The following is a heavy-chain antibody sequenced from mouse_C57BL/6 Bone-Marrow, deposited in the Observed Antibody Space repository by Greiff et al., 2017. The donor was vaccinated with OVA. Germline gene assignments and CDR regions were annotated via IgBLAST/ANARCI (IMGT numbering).Heavy chain of an antibody. V-gene: IGHV5-6*01. CDR1: GFTFSSYG. J-gene: IGHJ3*01. CDR2: ISSGGSYT. CDR3: ARPQTAQAPFAY. Sequence: EVMLVESGGDLVKPGGSLKLSCAASGFTFSSYGMSWVRQTPDKRLEWVATISSGGSYTYYPDSVKGRFTISIDNAKNTLYLQMSSLKSEDTAMYYCARPQTAQAPFAYWGQGTLVTVSA. D-gene: IGHD3-2*02.